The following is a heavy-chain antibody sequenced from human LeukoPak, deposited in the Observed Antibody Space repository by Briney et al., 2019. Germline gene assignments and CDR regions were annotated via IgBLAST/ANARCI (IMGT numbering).Heavy chain of an antibody. D-gene: IGHD3-3*01. CDR1: GGSFSGYS. Sequence: SETLSLTCVVYGGSFSGYSWSWIRQPPGKGLEWIGEINQRRNTNYNPSLKSRVTISIDTSKNQFSLKLSSVTAADTAVYYCARDRGFLEWLYLDYWGQGTLVTVSS. CDR3: ARDRGFLEWLYLDY. V-gene: IGHV4-34*01. J-gene: IGHJ4*02. CDR2: INQRRNT.